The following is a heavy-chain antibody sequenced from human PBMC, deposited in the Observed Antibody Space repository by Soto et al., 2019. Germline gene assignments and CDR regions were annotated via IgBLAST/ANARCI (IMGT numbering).Heavy chain of an antibody. CDR2: IYYSGST. CDR3: ARDISGLRYFDWLSSSPKEREHNWFDP. D-gene: IGHD3-9*01. V-gene: IGHV4-61*01. Sequence: SETLSLTCTVSGGSVSSGSYYWSWIRQPPGKGLEWIGYIYYSGSTNYNPSLKSRVTISVDTSKNQFSLKLSSVTAADTAVYYCARDISGLRYFDWLSSSPKEREHNWFDPWGQGTLVTVS. CDR1: GGSVSSGSYY. J-gene: IGHJ5*02.